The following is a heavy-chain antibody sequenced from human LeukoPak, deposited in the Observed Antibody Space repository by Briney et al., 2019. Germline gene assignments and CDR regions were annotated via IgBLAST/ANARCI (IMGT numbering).Heavy chain of an antibody. CDR1: GFTCSSYG. V-gene: IGHV3-30*02. Sequence: PGGSLRLSCAASGFTCSSYGMHWVRQAPGKGLEWVAFIRYDGSNKYYADSVKGRFTISRDNSKNTLYLQMNSLRAEDTAVYYCAKSYDFWSGYYPPFDYWGQGTLVTVSS. CDR2: IRYDGSNK. CDR3: AKSYDFWSGYYPPFDY. D-gene: IGHD3-3*01. J-gene: IGHJ4*02.